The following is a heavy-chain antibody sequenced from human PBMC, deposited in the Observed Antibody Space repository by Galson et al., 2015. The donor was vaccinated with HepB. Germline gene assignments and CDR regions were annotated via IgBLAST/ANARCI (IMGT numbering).Heavy chain of an antibody. CDR1: GGSISSGGHY. J-gene: IGHJ4*02. Sequence: TLSLTCTVSGGSISSGGHYWSWIRQHPGKGLEWIGYIFYSGSTFYNPSLKSRVTISVDTSKNQFSLKLSSLTAADTAVYYCARIHDSSGYSWGDNYYFDYWGQGALVTVSS. CDR3: ARIHDSSGYSWGDNYYFDY. D-gene: IGHD3-22*01. V-gene: IGHV4-31*03. CDR2: IFYSGST.